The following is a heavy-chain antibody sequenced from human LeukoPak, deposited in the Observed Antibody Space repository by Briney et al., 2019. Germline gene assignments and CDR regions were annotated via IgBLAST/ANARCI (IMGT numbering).Heavy chain of an antibody. V-gene: IGHV3-21*01. D-gene: IGHD5-18*01. CDR2: ISSSSSYI. CDR3: AKSHGYSYGFDY. Sequence: GGSLRLSCAASGFTFSSYSMNWVRQAPGKGLEWVSSISSSSSYIYYADSVKGRFTISRDNAKNSLYLQMNSLRAEDTAVYYCAKSHGYSYGFDYWGQGTLVTVSS. J-gene: IGHJ4*02. CDR1: GFTFSSYS.